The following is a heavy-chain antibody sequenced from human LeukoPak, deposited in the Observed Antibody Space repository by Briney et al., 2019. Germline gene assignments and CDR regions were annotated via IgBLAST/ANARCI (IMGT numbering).Heavy chain of an antibody. V-gene: IGHV3-74*01. J-gene: IGHJ4*02. CDR1: GSYL. CDR2: INSDGSWT. CDR3: VSFYETY. Sequence: GGSLRLSCAASGSYLMHWVRQAPGKGLVWVSHINSDGSWTSYADSVKGRFTISKDNAKNTVYLQMNNLRAEDTAVYYCVSFYETYWGRGTLVTVSS. D-gene: IGHD2/OR15-2a*01.